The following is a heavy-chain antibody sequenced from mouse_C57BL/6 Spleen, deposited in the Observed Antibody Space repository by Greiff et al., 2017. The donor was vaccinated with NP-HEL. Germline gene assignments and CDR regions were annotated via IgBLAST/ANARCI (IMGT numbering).Heavy chain of an antibody. CDR3: ARHYYGSSFYWYFDV. Sequence: VQLQQSGTELVKPGASVKLSCKASGYTFTSYWMHWVKQRPGQGLEWIGNINPSNGGTNYNEKFKSKATLTVDKSSSTAYMQLSSLTSEDSAVYYCARHYYGSSFYWYFDVWGTGTTVTVSS. D-gene: IGHD1-1*01. V-gene: IGHV1-53*01. CDR1: GYTFTSYW. J-gene: IGHJ1*03. CDR2: INPSNGGT.